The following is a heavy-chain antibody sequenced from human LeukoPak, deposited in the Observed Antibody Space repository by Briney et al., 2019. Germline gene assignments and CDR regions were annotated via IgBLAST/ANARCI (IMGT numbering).Heavy chain of an antibody. CDR1: GGSIRSSYYY. CDR3: ARDRDGYSQFDS. CDR2: IYDSGST. D-gene: IGHD3-22*01. V-gene: IGHV4-39*02. Sequence: PSETLSLTCTVSGGSIRSSYYYWGWIRQPPGKGLEWIGSIYDSGSTYYNPSLKSRVTISVDTSKNQFSLKLNSMTAADTAVYYCARDRDGYSQFDSWGQGTLVTVSS. J-gene: IGHJ4*02.